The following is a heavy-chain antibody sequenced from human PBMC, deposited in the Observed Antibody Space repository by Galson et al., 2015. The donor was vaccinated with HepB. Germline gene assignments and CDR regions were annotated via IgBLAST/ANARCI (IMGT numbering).Heavy chain of an antibody. D-gene: IGHD3-10*01. Sequence: SANVACKASGYTSTGYYMHWARQTPGQGLEWMGCINTNSGGTNYAQKFQGRVTMTRDTSISTAYMELSRLRSDDAAVYYCARDHSGSALWFGELLGTYYYYGMDVWGQGTTVTVSS. V-gene: IGHV1-2*02. CDR1: GYTSTGYY. CDR2: INTNSGGT. CDR3: ARDHSGSALWFGELLGTYYYYGMDV. J-gene: IGHJ6*02.